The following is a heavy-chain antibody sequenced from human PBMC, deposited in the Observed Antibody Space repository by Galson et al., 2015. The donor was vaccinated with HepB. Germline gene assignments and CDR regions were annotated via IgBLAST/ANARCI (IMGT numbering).Heavy chain of an antibody. V-gene: IGHV3-23*01. D-gene: IGHD3-10*01. CDR3: AKDRLEDYYGSGRYGMDV. CDR2: ISGSGGST. Sequence: SLRLSCAASGFTFSSYAMSWVRQAPGKGLEWVSAISGSGGSTYYADSVKGRFTISRDNSKNTLYLQMNSLRAEDTAVYYCAKDRLEDYYGSGRYGMDVWGQGTTVTASS. CDR1: GFTFSSYA. J-gene: IGHJ6*02.